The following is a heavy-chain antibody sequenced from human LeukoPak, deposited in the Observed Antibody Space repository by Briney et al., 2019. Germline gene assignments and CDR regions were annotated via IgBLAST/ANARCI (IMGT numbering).Heavy chain of an antibody. J-gene: IGHJ4*02. CDR3: ARDRVVVTANSFDY. D-gene: IGHD2-21*02. Sequence: SVKVSCKASGGTFSSYAISWVRQAPGQGLEWMGGIIPIFGTANYAQKFQGRVTITADESTSTAYMELSSLRSEDTAVYYCARDRVVVTANSFDYWGQGTLVTVSS. CDR2: IIPIFGTA. CDR1: GGTFSSYA. V-gene: IGHV1-69*13.